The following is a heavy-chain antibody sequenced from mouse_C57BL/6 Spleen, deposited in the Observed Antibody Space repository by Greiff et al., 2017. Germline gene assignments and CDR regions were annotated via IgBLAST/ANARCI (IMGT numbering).Heavy chain of an antibody. CDR3: ARGYYGSSSLGY. D-gene: IGHD1-1*01. V-gene: IGHV1-69*01. Sequence: QVQLQQPGAELVMPGASVKLSCKASGYTFTSYWMHWVKQRPGQGLEWIGEIDPSESYTNYNQKFKCKSTLTVDKSSSTAYMQLSSLASEDSAVYYCARGYYGSSSLGYWGQGTTLTVSA. CDR2: IDPSESYT. J-gene: IGHJ2*01. CDR1: GYTFTSYW.